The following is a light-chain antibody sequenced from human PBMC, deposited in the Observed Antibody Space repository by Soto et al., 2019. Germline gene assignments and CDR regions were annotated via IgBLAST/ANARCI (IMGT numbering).Light chain of an antibody. CDR3: HHYDSSPPYT. CDR1: RSFSCSY. CDR2: AAS. Sequence: EIVLTQSPGTLSLSPGERATLSCRASRSFSCSYLAWYQHKVGQAPRLLIYAASTRATGIPDRFSGSGSATDFTLTISRLEPEDSAVYYCHHYDSSPPYTFGQGTKLEIK. J-gene: IGKJ2*01. V-gene: IGKV3-20*01.